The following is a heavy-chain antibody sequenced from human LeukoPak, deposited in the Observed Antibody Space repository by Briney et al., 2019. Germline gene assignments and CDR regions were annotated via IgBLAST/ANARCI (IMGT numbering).Heavy chain of an antibody. J-gene: IGHJ6*03. D-gene: IGHD2-21*02. Sequence: LGGSLRLSCAASGFTVSSNYMSWVRQAPGKGLEWVSVIYSGGSTYYADSVKGRFTISRDNSKNTLYLQMNSLRAEDTAVYYCAREARHIAVVTAIRRYYYYMDVWGKGTTVTVSS. V-gene: IGHV3-53*01. CDR2: IYSGGST. CDR1: GFTVSSNY. CDR3: AREARHIAVVTAIRRYYYYMDV.